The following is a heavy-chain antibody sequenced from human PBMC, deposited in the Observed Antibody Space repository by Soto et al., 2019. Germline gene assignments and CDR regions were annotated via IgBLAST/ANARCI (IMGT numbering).Heavy chain of an antibody. CDR3: AKDVYRSATMPCFDP. CDR1: GFTFINYA. J-gene: IGHJ5*02. CDR2: IDDSGAST. D-gene: IGHD4-4*01. V-gene: IGHV3-23*01. Sequence: GGSLGLSCEASGFTFINYAMSWVRQAPGKGLEWVSGIDDSGASTYYADSMKGRFSISRDNSKNTLYLQMHGLRVEDTAVYYCAKDVYRSATMPCFDPWGQGTLVTVSS.